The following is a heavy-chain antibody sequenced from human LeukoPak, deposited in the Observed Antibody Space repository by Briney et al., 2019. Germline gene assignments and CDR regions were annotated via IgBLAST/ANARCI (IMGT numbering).Heavy chain of an antibody. CDR2: VSSTGSFI. D-gene: IGHD2-8*01. Sequence: GGSLRLSCAASGFTFSTYRMNWVRQAPGKGLEWVSSVSSTGSFIYYADSVKGRFTISRDNAENSLSLQMNSLRVEDTAVYYCAGRYCSNGVCWFDPWGQGTLVTVSS. V-gene: IGHV3-21*01. CDR1: GFTFSTYR. J-gene: IGHJ5*02. CDR3: AGRYCSNGVCWFDP.